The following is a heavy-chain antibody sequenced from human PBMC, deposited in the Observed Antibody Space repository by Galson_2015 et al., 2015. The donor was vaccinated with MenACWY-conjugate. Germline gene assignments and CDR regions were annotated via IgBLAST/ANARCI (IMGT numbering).Heavy chain of an antibody. CDR3: ARHKYHTAWSSSDH. CDR1: GDSFNTYW. CDR2: IYPGDGDS. Sequence: QSGAAVKKPGESLKISCRVSGDSFNTYWIGWVRQKPGKGLEWMGIIYPGDGDSSYSPSFQGQVTLSVDKTSTTAYLQWSSLKASYTAMYCCARHKYHTAWSSSDHWGQGTLVTVSS. J-gene: IGHJ4*02. D-gene: IGHD2-21*02. V-gene: IGHV5-51*01.